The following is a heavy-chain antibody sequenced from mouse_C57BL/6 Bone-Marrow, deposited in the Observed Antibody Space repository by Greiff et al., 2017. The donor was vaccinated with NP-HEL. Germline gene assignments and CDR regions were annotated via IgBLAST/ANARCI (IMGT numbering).Heavy chain of an antibody. CDR2: INPYNGGT. CDR1: GYTFTDYY. V-gene: IGHV1-19*01. D-gene: IGHD1-1*01. Sequence: EVKLQESGPVLVKPGASVKMSCKASGYTFTDYYMNWVKQSHGKSLEWIGVINPYNGGTSYNQKFKGKATLTVDKSSSTAYMELNSLTSEDSAVYYCARLYLLAHYVNYFDYWGQGTTLTVSS. CDR3: ARLYLLAHYVNYFDY. J-gene: IGHJ2*01.